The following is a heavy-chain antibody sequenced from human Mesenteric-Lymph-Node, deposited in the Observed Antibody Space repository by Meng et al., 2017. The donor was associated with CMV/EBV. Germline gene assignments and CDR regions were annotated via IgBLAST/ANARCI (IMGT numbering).Heavy chain of an antibody. D-gene: IGHD2-2*01. Sequence: SETLSLTCAVYGGSFSGYYWSWFRQPPGKGLEWIGEINHSGSTNYNPSLKSRVTISVDTSKNQFSLKLSSVTAADTAVYYCARSLVPAAIPRHYYYYYGMDVWGQGTTVTVSS. CDR2: INHSGST. J-gene: IGHJ6*02. V-gene: IGHV4-34*01. CDR3: ARSLVPAAIPRHYYYYYGMDV. CDR1: GGSFSGYY.